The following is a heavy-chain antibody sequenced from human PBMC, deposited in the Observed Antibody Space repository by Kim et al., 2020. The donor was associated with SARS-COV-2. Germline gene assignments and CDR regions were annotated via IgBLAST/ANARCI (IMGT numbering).Heavy chain of an antibody. CDR2: INAGNGNT. V-gene: IGHV1-3*01. Sequence: ASVKVSCKASGYNFTSYAKQWDRQAPGQRLVSMGWINAGNGNTKYSQKFQGRVTITRDTSASTAYMELSSLRSEDTAVYYCARLVYSYGTDYWGQGTLVTVSS. J-gene: IGHJ4*02. CDR3: ARLVYSYGTDY. CDR1: GYNFTSYA. D-gene: IGHD5-18*01.